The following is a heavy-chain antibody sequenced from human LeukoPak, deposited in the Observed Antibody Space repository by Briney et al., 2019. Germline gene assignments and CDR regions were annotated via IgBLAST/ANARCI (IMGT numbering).Heavy chain of an antibody. V-gene: IGHV4-59*12. D-gene: IGHD3-3*01. CDR2: IYYSGST. CDR3: ARGPGEVTIFGVVISRGYFDY. Sequence: SETLSLTCTVSGGSISSYYWSWIRQPPGKGLEWIGYIYYSGSTNYNPSLKSRVTISVDTSKNQFSLKLSSVTAADTAVYYCARGPGEVTIFGVVISRGYFDYWGQGTLVTVSS. J-gene: IGHJ4*02. CDR1: GGSISSYY.